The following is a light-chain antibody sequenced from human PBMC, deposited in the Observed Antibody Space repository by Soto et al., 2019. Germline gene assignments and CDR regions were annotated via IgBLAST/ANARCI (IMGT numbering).Light chain of an antibody. Sequence: DIQMTQSPSTLSASVGDRVTITCRASQSISNWLAWYQQKPGKAPNLLIYKASSLQSGAPSRFSGSGSGTEFTLTISGLQPDDVATYYCQQYNSYSRAFGQGTKLEIK. J-gene: IGKJ2*01. CDR3: QQYNSYSRA. V-gene: IGKV1-5*03. CDR1: QSISNW. CDR2: KAS.